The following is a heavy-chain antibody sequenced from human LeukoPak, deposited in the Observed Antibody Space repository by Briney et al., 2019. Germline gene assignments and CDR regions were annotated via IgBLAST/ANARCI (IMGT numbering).Heavy chain of an antibody. CDR2: INPSGGST. CDR3: ARDRSYYYYMDV. CDR1: GYTFTSYY. Sequence: GASVKVSCKASGYTFTSYYMHWVRQAPGQGLEWMGIINPSGGSTSYAQKFQGRVTMTRDTSITTAYLEVSSLRSDDTAVYYCARDRSYYYYMDVWGKGTTVTVSS. J-gene: IGHJ6*03. V-gene: IGHV1-46*01.